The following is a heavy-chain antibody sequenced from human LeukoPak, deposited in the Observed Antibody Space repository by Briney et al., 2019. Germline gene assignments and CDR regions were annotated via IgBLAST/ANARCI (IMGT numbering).Heavy chain of an antibody. CDR2: ISAYNGNT. D-gene: IGHD4-23*01. Sequence: AASVKVSCKASGYTFTGYYMHWVRQAPGQGLEWMGWISAYNGNTNYAQKLQGRVTMTTDTSTSTAYMELRSLRSDDTAVYYCARYRGNSESVVDYWGQGTLVTVSS. J-gene: IGHJ4*02. CDR1: GYTFTGYY. CDR3: ARYRGNSESVVDY. V-gene: IGHV1-18*04.